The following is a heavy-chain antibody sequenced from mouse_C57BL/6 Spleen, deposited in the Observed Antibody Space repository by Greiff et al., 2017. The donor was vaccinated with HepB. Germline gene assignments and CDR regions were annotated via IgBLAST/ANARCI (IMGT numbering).Heavy chain of an antibody. CDR1: GYTFTSYW. V-gene: IGHV1-52*01. CDR3: ARNYDYYFDY. Sequence: VQLQQPGAELVRPGSSVKLSCKASGYTFTSYWMHWVKQRPIQGLEWIGNIDPSDSETHYNQKFKNKATLTVDKSSSTAYMQLSSLTSEDSAVYYCARNYDYYFDYWGQGTTLTVSS. J-gene: IGHJ2*01. CDR2: IDPSDSET. D-gene: IGHD2-4*01.